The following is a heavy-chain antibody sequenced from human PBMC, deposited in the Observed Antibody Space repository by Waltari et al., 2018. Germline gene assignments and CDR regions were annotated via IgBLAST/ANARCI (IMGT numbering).Heavy chain of an antibody. CDR1: GCSVDTVY. D-gene: IGHD2-21*01. J-gene: IGHJ3*01. Sequence: EEQLLETGGGLFQPGGSLRLSWVLSGCSVDTVYMTWVRPTPGNRLAGDSIIYPPGNTSDADSMKGRVLISMDSAKNILNLQMNSLRAEDTALYYCARVIRDDIGACYVIAAFDLWGQGSMVTVSS. CDR2: IYPPGNT. V-gene: IGHV3-53*05. CDR3: ARVIRDDIGACYVIAAFDL.